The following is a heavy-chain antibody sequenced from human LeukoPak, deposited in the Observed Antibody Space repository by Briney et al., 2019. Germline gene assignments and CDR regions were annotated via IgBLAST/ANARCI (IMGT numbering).Heavy chain of an antibody. CDR3: ARDTYYDYVWGSYLIGYYFDY. J-gene: IGHJ4*02. V-gene: IGHV1-46*01. D-gene: IGHD3-16*02. Sequence: ASVKVSCKASGYTFTSYYMHWVRQAPGQGLEWMGIINPSGGSTSYAQKFQGRVTMTTDTSTSTAYMELRSLRSDDTAVYYCARDTYYDYVWGSYLIGYYFDYWGQGTLVTVSS. CDR2: INPSGGST. CDR1: GYTFTSYY.